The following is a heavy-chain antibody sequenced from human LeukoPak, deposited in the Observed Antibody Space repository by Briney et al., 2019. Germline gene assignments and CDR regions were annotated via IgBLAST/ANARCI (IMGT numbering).Heavy chain of an antibody. CDR3: ARARDCSGGTCYQFNWFDP. V-gene: IGHV4-31*03. J-gene: IGHJ5*02. D-gene: IGHD2-15*01. CDR2: IFYSGNT. CDR1: GGSISSGAYF. Sequence: SETLSLTCIVSGGSISSGAYFWSWIRQHPGKGLEWIGYIFYSGNTYYNPSLKSRVTISVDTSKNQFSLTLSSVTAADTAVYYCARARDCSGGTCYQFNWFDPWGQGTLVTVSS.